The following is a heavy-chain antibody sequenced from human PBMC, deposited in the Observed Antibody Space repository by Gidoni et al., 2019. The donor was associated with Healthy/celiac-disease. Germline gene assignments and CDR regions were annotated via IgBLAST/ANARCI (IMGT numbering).Heavy chain of an antibody. Sequence: QAQLVEYGGGVVQPGRSLRLSWAASGFTFSSYALHWVRQAPGKGLEWVAVISYDGSNKYYADSVKGRFTISRDNSKNTLYLQMNSLGAEDTAVYYCAAGMGIAAADYWGQGTLVTVSS. CDR2: ISYDGSNK. D-gene: IGHD6-13*01. J-gene: IGHJ4*02. CDR3: AAGMGIAAADY. V-gene: IGHV3-30-3*02. CDR1: GFTFSSYA.